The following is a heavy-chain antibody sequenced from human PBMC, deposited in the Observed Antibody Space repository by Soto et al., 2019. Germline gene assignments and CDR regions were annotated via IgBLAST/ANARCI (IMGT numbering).Heavy chain of an antibody. J-gene: IGHJ6*02. CDR3: ARDDFSGSYPYYYYGMDV. CDR2: IHYSGST. D-gene: IGHD1-26*01. Sequence: PSETLSLTCTVSGGSISSVDYYWNWVRQPPGKGLEWIGHIHYSGSTYYNPSLKSRVTMSVDTSKNQFSLQLTSVTAADTAVYYCARDDFSGSYPYYYYGMDVWGQGTTVTVSS. CDR1: GGSISSVDYY. V-gene: IGHV4-30-4*01.